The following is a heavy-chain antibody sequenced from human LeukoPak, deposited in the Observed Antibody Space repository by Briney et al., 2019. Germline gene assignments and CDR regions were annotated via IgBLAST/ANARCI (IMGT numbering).Heavy chain of an antibody. CDR1: GGSIRSSNHY. V-gene: IGHV4-39*07. D-gene: IGHD1-26*01. CDR2: TYYSGSN. CDR3: ARVGQLEPNFDY. J-gene: IGHJ4*02. Sequence: PSETLSLTCTVSGGSIRSSNHYWGWIRQPPGKGLEWIGTTYYSGSNYYNPSLESRVTISVDTSKNQFSLKLSSVTAADTAVYYCARVGQLEPNFDYWGQGALVTVSS.